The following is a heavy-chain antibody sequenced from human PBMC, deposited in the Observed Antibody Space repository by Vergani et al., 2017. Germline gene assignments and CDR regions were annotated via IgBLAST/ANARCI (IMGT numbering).Heavy chain of an antibody. J-gene: IGHJ6*03. D-gene: IGHD2-2*01. Sequence: EVQLVESGGGLVKPGGSLRLSCVASGFTFSSYSMNWVRQAPGKGLEWVSSISSSSSYIYYADSVKGRFTISRDNAKNSLYLQMNSLRAEDTAVYYCARDLLGYCSSTSCLGHYYYYMGVWGKGTTVTVSS. V-gene: IGHV3-21*01. CDR3: ARDLLGYCSSTSCLGHYYYYMGV. CDR2: ISSSSSYI. CDR1: GFTFSSYS.